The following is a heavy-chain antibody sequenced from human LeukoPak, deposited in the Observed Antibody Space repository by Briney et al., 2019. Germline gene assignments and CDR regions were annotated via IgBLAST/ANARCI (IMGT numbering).Heavy chain of an antibody. CDR3: ARIGSSSGLLDY. CDR1: GDSVSSNSAS. CDR2: TYYRSKWYN. J-gene: IGHJ4*02. Sequence: SQTLSLTCAISGDSVSSNSASWNWIRQSPSSGLEWLGRTYYRSKWYNDYAVSVKSRITINPDTSKNQFSLQLKSVTPEDTAVYYCARIGSSSGLLDYWGQGTLVTVSS. V-gene: IGHV6-1*01. D-gene: IGHD6-6*01.